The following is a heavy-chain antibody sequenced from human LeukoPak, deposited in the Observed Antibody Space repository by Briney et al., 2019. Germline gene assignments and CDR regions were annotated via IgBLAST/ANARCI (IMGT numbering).Heavy chain of an antibody. Sequence: GGSLRLSCAASGFTFSSYSMNWVRQAPGKGLEWVSYISSSGSTIYYADSVKGRFTISRDNAKNSLYLQMNSLRAEDTAVYYCARTEIVVVAAAPDYWGQGTLVTVSS. D-gene: IGHD2-15*01. V-gene: IGHV3-48*04. CDR1: GFTFSSYS. CDR2: ISSSGSTI. J-gene: IGHJ4*02. CDR3: ARTEIVVVAAAPDY.